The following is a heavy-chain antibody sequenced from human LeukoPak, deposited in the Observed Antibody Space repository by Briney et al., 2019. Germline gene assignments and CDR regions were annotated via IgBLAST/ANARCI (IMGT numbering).Heavy chain of an antibody. CDR1: GGSISSSSYY. V-gene: IGHV4-39*02. CDR3: ARERLLWFGELSTSGHYYYYMDV. D-gene: IGHD3-10*01. Sequence: PSETLSLTCTVSGGSISSSSYYWGWIRQPPGKGLEWIGSIYYSGNTYYNPSLKSRVTISVDTSKNQFSLKLSSVTAADTAVYYCARERLLWFGELSTSGHYYYYMDVWGKGTTVTVSS. J-gene: IGHJ6*03. CDR2: IYYSGNT.